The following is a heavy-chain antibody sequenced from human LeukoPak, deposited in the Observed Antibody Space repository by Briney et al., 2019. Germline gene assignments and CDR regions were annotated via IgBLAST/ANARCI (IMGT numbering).Heavy chain of an antibody. CDR2: ISYDGSNK. CDR1: GFTFSSYG. V-gene: IGHV3-30*03. Sequence: GGSLRLSCAASGFTFSSYGMHWVRQAPGKGLEWVAVISYDGSNKYYADSVKGRFTISRDNSKNTLYLQMNSLRAEDTAVYYCARGQALRYFDSAFDYWGQGTLVTVSS. CDR3: ARGQALRYFDSAFDY. D-gene: IGHD3-9*01. J-gene: IGHJ4*02.